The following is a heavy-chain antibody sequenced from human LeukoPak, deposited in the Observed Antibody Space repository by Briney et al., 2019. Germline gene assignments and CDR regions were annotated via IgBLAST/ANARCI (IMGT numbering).Heavy chain of an antibody. CDR1: GFLFSSFE. J-gene: IGHJ2*01. CDR2: ISSSGITI. D-gene: IGHD2-21*01. CDR3: ARALYRQHIVVVNAKNYWYFDL. Sequence: PGGSLRLSCAASGFLFSSFEVNWVRQAPGKGLEWVSYISSSGITIYYADSVKGRFTISRDNARNSLYLQMNSLRAEDTAVYYCARALYRQHIVVVNAKNYWYFDLWGRGTLVTVSS. V-gene: IGHV3-48*03.